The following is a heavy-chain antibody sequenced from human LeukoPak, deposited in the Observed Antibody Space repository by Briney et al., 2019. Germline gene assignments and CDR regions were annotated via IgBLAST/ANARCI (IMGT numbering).Heavy chain of an antibody. J-gene: IGHJ5*02. Sequence: GRSLRLSCAASGFTFSSHAMHWVRQAPGKGLEWVAVISYDGSNKYYADSVKGRFTISRDNSKNTLYLQMNSLRAEDTAVYYCARDRAPYSNYGPGWFDPWGQGTLVTVSS. D-gene: IGHD4-11*01. CDR3: ARDRAPYSNYGPGWFDP. CDR1: GFTFSSHA. V-gene: IGHV3-30-3*01. CDR2: ISYDGSNK.